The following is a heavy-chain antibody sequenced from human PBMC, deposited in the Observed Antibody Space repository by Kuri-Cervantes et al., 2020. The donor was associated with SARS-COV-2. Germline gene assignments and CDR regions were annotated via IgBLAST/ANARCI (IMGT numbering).Heavy chain of an antibody. V-gene: IGHV4-39*01. Sequence: ESLKISCTVSGGSITTYSYYWGWIRQPPGKGLEWIGSLYYSGSTYYNPSLKSRVTISIDTSKNQSSLRLSSVTAADTAVYYCVRHPSIAVADYYFDYWGQGALITVSS. J-gene: IGHJ4*02. CDR1: GGSITTYSYY. CDR3: VRHPSIAVADYYFDY. D-gene: IGHD6-19*01. CDR2: LYYSGST.